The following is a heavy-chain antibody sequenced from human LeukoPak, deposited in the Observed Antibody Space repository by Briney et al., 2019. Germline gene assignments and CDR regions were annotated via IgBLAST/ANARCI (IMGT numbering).Heavy chain of an antibody. Sequence: ASVKVSCKASGYTFTSYGISWVRQAPGQGLEWMGWISAYIGNTNYAQKLQGRVTMTTDTSTSTAYMELRSLRSDDTAVYYCARDGVGYCSSTSCFNWFDPWGQGTLVTVSS. CDR1: GYTFTSYG. CDR2: ISAYIGNT. D-gene: IGHD2-2*01. CDR3: ARDGVGYCSSTSCFNWFDP. V-gene: IGHV1-18*01. J-gene: IGHJ5*02.